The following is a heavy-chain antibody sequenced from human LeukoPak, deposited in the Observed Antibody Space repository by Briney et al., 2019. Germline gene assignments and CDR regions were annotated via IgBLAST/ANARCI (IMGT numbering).Heavy chain of an antibody. V-gene: IGHV3-23*01. D-gene: IGHD3-3*01. CDR3: AKAPSPVLRFLEWLNGIDY. J-gene: IGHJ4*02. CDR1: GFTFSSYA. Sequence: TGGSLRLSCAASGFTFSSYAMSWVRQAPGKGLEWVSAISGSGSTYYADSVKGRFTISRDNSKNTLYLQMNSLRAEGTAVYYCAKAPSPVLRFLEWLNGIDYWGQGTLVTVSS. CDR2: ISGSGST.